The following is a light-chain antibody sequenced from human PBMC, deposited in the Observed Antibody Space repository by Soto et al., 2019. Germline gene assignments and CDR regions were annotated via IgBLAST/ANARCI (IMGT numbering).Light chain of an antibody. CDR1: QGIRND. CDR3: LQKYFYHLT. J-gene: IGKJ3*01. V-gene: IGKV1-6*01. CDR2: AAS. Sequence: AIQVTQSPSSLSTSVGDRVTITCRASQGIRNDLDWFQQKPGKAPKLLIYAASNLQSGVPARFSGSGSGTDFTLTISSLQPEDCPTHYCLQKYFYHLTFGPGNKVDIX.